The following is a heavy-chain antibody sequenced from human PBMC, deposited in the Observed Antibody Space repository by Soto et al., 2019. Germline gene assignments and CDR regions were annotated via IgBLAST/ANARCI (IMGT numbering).Heavy chain of an antibody. D-gene: IGHD1-1*01. V-gene: IGHV5-51*01. Sequence: PGESLKISCKGSGYSFTSYWIGWVRQMPGKGLEWMGIIYPGDSDTRYSPSFQGQVTISADKSISTAYLQWSSLKASDTAMYYCARPSGTTGTTGYFDYWGQGTLVTVS. J-gene: IGHJ4*02. CDR2: IYPGDSDT. CDR1: GYSFTSYW. CDR3: ARPSGTTGTTGYFDY.